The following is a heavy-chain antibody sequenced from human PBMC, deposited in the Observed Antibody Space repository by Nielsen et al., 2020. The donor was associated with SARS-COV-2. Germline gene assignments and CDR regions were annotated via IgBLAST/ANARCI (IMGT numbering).Heavy chain of an antibody. Sequence: GGSLRLSCAASGFIFSNYRMHWVRQAPGQGLVWVSHINPDDSKTTYADSVKGRFTISRDNTENTLYLQMNSLRADDTAVYYCVRVRDDGYYYDTGPFDYWGQGTLVTVSS. CDR3: VRVRDDGYYYDTGPFDY. CDR2: INPDDSKT. CDR1: GFIFSNYR. V-gene: IGHV3-74*03. D-gene: IGHD3-22*01. J-gene: IGHJ4*02.